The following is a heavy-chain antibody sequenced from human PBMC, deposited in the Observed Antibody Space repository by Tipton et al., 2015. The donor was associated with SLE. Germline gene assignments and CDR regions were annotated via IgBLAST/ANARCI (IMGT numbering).Heavy chain of an antibody. J-gene: IGHJ3*02. CDR3: ASYGYSYGYRDAFDI. D-gene: IGHD5-18*01. CDR1: GGSISSYY. Sequence: TLSLTCTVSGGSISSYYWSWIRQPPGKGLEWIGYIYYSGSTYYNPSLKSRVTISVDTSKNQFSLKLSSVTAADTAVYYCASYGYSYGYRDAFDIWGQGTMVTVSS. CDR2: IYYSGST. V-gene: IGHV4-59*04.